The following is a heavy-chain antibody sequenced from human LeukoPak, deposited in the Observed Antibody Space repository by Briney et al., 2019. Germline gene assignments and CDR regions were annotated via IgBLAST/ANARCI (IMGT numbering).Heavy chain of an antibody. V-gene: IGHV1-2*02. J-gene: IGHJ6*03. D-gene: IGHD6-13*01. CDR3: ARGPGSSWYRGYYYYYMDV. CDR2: INPNSGGT. CDR1: GYTFTGYY. Sequence: ASVKVSCKASGYTFTGYYMHWVRQAPGQGLEWMGWINPNSGGTNYAQKFQGRVTMTRDTSISTAYMELSRLRSDDTAVYYCARGPGSSWYRGYYYYYMDVWGKGTTVTISS.